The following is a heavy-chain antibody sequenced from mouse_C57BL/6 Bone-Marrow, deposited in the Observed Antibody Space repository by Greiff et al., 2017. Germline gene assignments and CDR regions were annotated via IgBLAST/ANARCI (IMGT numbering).Heavy chain of an antibody. CDR2: IYPGDGDT. CDR3: AREGLWLRPIYYYAMDY. D-gene: IGHD2-2*01. J-gene: IGHJ4*01. CDR1: GYAFSSSW. V-gene: IGHV1-82*01. Sequence: VQLKQSGPELVKPGASVKISCKASGYAFSSSWMNWVKQRPGKGLEWIGRIYPGDGDTNYNGKFKGKATLTADKSSSTAYMQLSSLTSEDSAVYFCAREGLWLRPIYYYAMDYWGQGTSVTVSS.